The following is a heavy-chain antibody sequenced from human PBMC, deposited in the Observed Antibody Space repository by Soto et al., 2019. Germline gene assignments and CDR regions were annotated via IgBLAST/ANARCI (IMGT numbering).Heavy chain of an antibody. CDR2: IIPLLGSP. J-gene: IGHJ6*02. V-gene: IGHV1-69*01. D-gene: IGHD6-6*01. Sequence: QVQLVQSGAEVKKPGSSVKVSCRASGGTFSSYAVSWVRQAPGQGLEWMGAIIPLLGSPKYAQKFQGRVTITADDSATTAYMGLTSLRSDDTAVYYCARESSSPNYYYYGMDVWGQGTTVTVSS. CDR1: GGTFSSYA. CDR3: ARESSSPNYYYYGMDV.